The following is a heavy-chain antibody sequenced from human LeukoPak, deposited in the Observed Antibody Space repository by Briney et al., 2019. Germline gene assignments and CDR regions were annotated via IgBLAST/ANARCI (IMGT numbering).Heavy chain of an antibody. J-gene: IGHJ3*01. CDR2: IKQDGSDQ. V-gene: IGHV3-7*01. CDR3: ARDDWSHAFDV. CDR1: GFTFSNYW. D-gene: IGHD3-9*01. Sequence: GGSLRLSCAASGFTFSNYWLSWVRQAPGKGLEWVANIKQDGSDQYYVDSVKGRFTISRDNAKNSLYLQMNSLRAEDTAVYYCARDDWSHAFDVWGQGTMDTVSS.